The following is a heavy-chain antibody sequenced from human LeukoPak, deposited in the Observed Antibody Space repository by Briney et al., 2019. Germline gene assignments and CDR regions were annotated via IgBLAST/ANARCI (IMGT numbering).Heavy chain of an antibody. D-gene: IGHD2-2*01. V-gene: IGHV1-2*02. Sequence: ASVKVSCKASGYTFTVYYMHWVRPAPGQGLGWMGWINPNSGGTNYAQKFQGRVTMTRDTSISTAYMELSRLRSDDTAVYYCAIYCSSTSCRNRAFDYWGQGTLVTVSS. CDR1: GYTFTVYY. J-gene: IGHJ4*02. CDR2: INPNSGGT. CDR3: AIYCSSTSCRNRAFDY.